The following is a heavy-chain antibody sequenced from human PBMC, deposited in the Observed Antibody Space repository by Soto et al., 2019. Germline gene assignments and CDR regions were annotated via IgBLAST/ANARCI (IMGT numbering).Heavy chain of an antibody. D-gene: IGHD5-12*01. CDR1: GFTFSSYA. J-gene: IGHJ6*02. CDR3: AKDPSNHSGYFYYYYYGMDV. V-gene: IGHV3-23*01. CDR2: ISGSGGSK. Sequence: EVQLLESGGGLVQPGVSLRLSCAASGFTFSSYAMSWVRQAPGKGLEWVSAISGSGGSKYYADSVKGRFTISRDNSKNTQYLQRNSLRAEDTAVYYCAKDPSNHSGYFYYYYYGMDVWGQGTTVTVSS.